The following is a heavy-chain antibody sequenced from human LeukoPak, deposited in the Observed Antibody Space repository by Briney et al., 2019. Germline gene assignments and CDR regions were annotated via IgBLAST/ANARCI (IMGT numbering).Heavy chain of an antibody. CDR1: GFTFSSYG. CDR2: ISYDGSNK. D-gene: IGHD3-16*01. V-gene: IGHV3-30*03. Sequence: GGSLRLSCAASGFTFSSYGMHWVRQAPGKGLEWVAVISYDGSNKYYADSVKGRFTISRDNAKNTLYLQMNSLRAEDTAVYYCARVRWGGLYYFDYWGQGTLVTVSS. CDR3: ARVRWGGLYYFDY. J-gene: IGHJ4*02.